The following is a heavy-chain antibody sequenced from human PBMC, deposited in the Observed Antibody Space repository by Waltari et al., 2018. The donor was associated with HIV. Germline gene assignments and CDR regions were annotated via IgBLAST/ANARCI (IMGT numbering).Heavy chain of an antibody. Sequence: EVQLVESGGKLVQPGGSLRLSCLASGFTFSDYSMNWVRQGPGKGLEGVAYIGATVTTIFCANSVKVRFTVSRDNVENSLYLDMSSLRAEDTGDYYCARCETVGTPFINKYLGLDGWGPGTTVTVSS. J-gene: IGHJ6*02. D-gene: IGHD1-26*01. CDR1: GFTFSDYS. V-gene: IGHV3-48*01. CDR3: ARCETVGTPFINKYLGLDG. CDR2: IGATVTTI.